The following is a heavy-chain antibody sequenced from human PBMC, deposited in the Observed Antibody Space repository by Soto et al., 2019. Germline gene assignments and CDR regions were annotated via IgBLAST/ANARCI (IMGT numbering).Heavy chain of an antibody. CDR2: ISAYNGNT. CDR3: ARLGYCISTSCYVDYYYGMDV. CDR1: GYTFTSYG. Sequence: ASVKVSCKASGYTFTSYGISWVRQAPGQGLEWMGWISAYNGNTNYAQKLRGRVTMTTDTSTSTAYMELRSLRSDDTAVYYCARLGYCISTSCYVDYYYGMDVWGQGTTVTVSS. J-gene: IGHJ6*02. V-gene: IGHV1-18*01. D-gene: IGHD2-2*01.